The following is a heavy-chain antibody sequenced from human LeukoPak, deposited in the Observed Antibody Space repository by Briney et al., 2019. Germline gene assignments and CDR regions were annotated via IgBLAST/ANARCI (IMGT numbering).Heavy chain of an antibody. V-gene: IGHV1-2*02. Sequence: ASVKVSCKASGYTFTGYYMHWVRQAPGQGLEWMGWINPNSGGTNYAQKFQGRVTMTRDTSISTAYMELSRLRSDDTDVYYCARVLPVVVAAHDAFDIWGQGTMVTVSS. J-gene: IGHJ3*02. D-gene: IGHD2-15*01. CDR3: ARVLPVVVAAHDAFDI. CDR1: GYTFTGYY. CDR2: INPNSGGT.